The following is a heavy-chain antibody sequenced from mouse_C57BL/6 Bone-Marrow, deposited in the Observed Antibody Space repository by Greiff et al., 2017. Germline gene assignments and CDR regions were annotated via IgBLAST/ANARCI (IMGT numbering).Heavy chain of an antibody. J-gene: IGHJ3*01. CDR3: ASAGADYEPFAY. V-gene: IGHV1-53*01. CDR2: INPSNGGT. Sequence: VQLQQPGTELVRPGASVKLSCKASGFTFTSYWMHWVKQRPGQGLEWIGKINPSNGGTNYTEKFKSKATLTVDKSSSTAYMQLSSLTSEDSAVYYCASAGADYEPFAYWGQGTLVTVSA. D-gene: IGHD2-3*01. CDR1: GFTFTSYW.